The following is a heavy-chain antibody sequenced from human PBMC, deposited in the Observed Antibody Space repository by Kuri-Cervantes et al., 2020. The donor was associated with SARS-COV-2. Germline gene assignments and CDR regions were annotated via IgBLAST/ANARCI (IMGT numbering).Heavy chain of an antibody. CDR1: GFTFSSYG. CDR2: IWYDGSNK. V-gene: IGHV3-33*01. Sequence: GGSLRLSCAASGFTFSSYGMHWVRQAPGKGLEWVAVIWYDGSNKYYADSVKGRFIISRDNSKNTLYRQMNSLRAEDTAVYYCARDVKRITIFGVVIAYGMDVWGQGTTVTVSS. CDR3: ARDVKRITIFGVVIAYGMDV. J-gene: IGHJ6*02. D-gene: IGHD3-3*01.